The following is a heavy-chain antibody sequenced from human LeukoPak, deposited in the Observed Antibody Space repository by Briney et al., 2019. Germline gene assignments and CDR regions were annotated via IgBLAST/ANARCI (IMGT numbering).Heavy chain of an antibody. CDR1: GYTFTSYG. V-gene: IGHV1-18*01. CDR3: ARDGGYYYDSSGYWLPPGY. D-gene: IGHD3-22*01. CDR2: ISAYNGNT. J-gene: IGHJ4*02. Sequence: ASVKVSCKASGYTFTSYGISWVRQAPGQGLEWMGWISAYNGNTNYAQKLQGRVTMTTDTSTSTAYMELRSLRSDDTAVYYCARDGGYYYDSSGYWLPPGYRGQGTLVTVSS.